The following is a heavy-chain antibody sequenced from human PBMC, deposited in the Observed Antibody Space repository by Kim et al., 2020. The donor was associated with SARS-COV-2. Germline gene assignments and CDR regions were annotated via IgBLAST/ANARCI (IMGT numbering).Heavy chain of an antibody. V-gene: IGHV3-30-3*01. D-gene: IGHD3-10*01. J-gene: IGHJ6*02. CDR2: ISYDGSNK. Sequence: GGSLRLSCAASGFTFSSYAMHWVRQAPGKGLEWVAVISYDGSNKYYADSVKGRFTISRDNSKNTLYLQMNSLRAEDTAVYYCARDSGNGYYGMDVWGQGTTVTVSS. CDR3: ARDSGNGYYGMDV. CDR1: GFTFSSYA.